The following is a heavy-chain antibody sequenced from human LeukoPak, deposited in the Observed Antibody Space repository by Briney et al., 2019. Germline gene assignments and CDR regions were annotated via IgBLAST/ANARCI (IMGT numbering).Heavy chain of an antibody. J-gene: IGHJ4*02. CDR2: INSDGSST. Sequence: PGGSLRLSCVASGFTFSNYWLHWVRQAPGKGLVWVSRINSDGSSTSYADSVKGRFTISRDNAKNTLYLQMNSLRAEDTAAYYCVRGQTKDHSGGYGLDYWGQGTLVTVSS. V-gene: IGHV3-74*01. CDR1: GFTFSNYW. CDR3: VRGQTKDHSGGYGLDY. D-gene: IGHD3-10*01.